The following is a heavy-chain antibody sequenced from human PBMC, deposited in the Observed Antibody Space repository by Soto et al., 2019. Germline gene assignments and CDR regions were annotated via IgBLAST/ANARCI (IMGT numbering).Heavy chain of an antibody. CDR2: IWYDGSNK. D-gene: IGHD5-12*01. V-gene: IGHV3-33*01. J-gene: IGHJ4*02. CDR1: GFTFSSYG. CDR3: ARDPSPYSGYDGRLDY. Sequence: GGSLRLSCAASGFTFSSYGMHWVRQAPGKGLEWVAVIWYDGSNKYYADSVKGRFTISRDNSKNTLYLQMNSLRAEDTAVYYCARDPSPYSGYDGRLDYWGQGTLVTVSS.